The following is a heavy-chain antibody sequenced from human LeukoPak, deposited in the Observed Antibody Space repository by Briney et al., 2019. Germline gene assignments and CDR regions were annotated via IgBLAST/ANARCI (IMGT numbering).Heavy chain of an antibody. CDR3: AKTGFGWELLRGSNYSDY. J-gene: IGHJ4*02. CDR2: ISYDGSNK. D-gene: IGHD1-26*01. CDR1: GFTFSSYG. V-gene: IGHV3-30*18. Sequence: PGGSLRLSCAASGFTFSSYGMHWVRQAPGKGLEWVAVISYDGSNKYYADSVKGRFTISRDNSKNTLYLQMNSLRAEDTAVYYCAKTGFGWELLRGSNYSDYWGQGTLVTVSS.